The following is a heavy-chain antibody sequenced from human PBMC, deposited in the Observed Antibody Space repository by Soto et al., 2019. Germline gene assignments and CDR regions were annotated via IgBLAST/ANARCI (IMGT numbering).Heavy chain of an antibody. D-gene: IGHD1-1*01. CDR2: ISSTGSIT. CDR1: CCTCSSYE. Sequence: PGGALRRSCVASCCTCSSYEMNWVRQAPGKGLEWVSYISSTGSITHYPDSVRGRFTISRDNAKNSLFLQMSSLRVEDTAVYYCAPAPTGLDVWAQGTTVTVSS. CDR3: APAPTGLDV. V-gene: IGHV3-48*03. J-gene: IGHJ6*02.